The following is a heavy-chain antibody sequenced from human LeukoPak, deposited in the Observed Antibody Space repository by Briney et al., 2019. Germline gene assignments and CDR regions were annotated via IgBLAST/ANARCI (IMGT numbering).Heavy chain of an antibody. CDR3: GRERWGLGDY. CDR1: GFTFSSCA. D-gene: IGHD7-27*01. V-gene: IGHV3-23*01. CDR2: IIDSGSSI. J-gene: IGHJ4*02. Sequence: GGSLRLSCAASGFTFSSCAMSWVRQAPGKGLEWVSTIIDSGSSIYYADSAEGRFTISRDNSKNTLYLQMNSLRAEDTAVYYCGRERWGLGDYWGRGTLVTVSS.